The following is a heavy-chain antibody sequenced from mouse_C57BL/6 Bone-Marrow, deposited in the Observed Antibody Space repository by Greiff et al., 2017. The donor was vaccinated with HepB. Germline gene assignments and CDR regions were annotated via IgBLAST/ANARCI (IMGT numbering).Heavy chain of an antibody. J-gene: IGHJ1*03. V-gene: IGHV5-2*01. CDR1: EYEFPSHD. CDR2: INSDGGST. CDR3: ARLREMVTYSYRYVDV. D-gene: IGHD2-3*01. Sequence: EVKLMESGGGLVQPGASLKLSCESNEYEFPSHDMSWVRKTPEKRLELVAAINSDGGSTYYPDTMERRFIISRDNTKKTLYLQMSRLRSEETALYNCARLREMVTYSYRYVDVWGTGTTVTVSS.